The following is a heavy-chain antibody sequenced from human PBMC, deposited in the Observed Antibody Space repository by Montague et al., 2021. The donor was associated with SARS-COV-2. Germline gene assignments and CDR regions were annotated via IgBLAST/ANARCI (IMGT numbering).Heavy chain of an antibody. D-gene: IGHD3-16*01. CDR3: ARVQRVDDVFPHFDY. CDR1: GASMNSYY. CDR2: TDYSGST. J-gene: IGHJ4*02. Sequence: SETLSLTCSVSGASMNSYYLTWVRQPPGKGLQWIGYTDYSGSTSYYPSLQSRRTMTVDSSKNQFTLSLSSVTAADSAVYYCARVQRVDDVFPHFDYWGQGLEVTVSS. V-gene: IGHV4-59*01.